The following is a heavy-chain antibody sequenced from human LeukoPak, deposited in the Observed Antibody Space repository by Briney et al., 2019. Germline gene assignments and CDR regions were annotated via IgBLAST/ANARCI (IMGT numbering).Heavy chain of an antibody. Sequence: GGSLRLSCAASGFTFNNYSVNWVRQAPGKGLEWISYIGSSSLIIYYADSVKGRFTISRDNAKNLLYLQMNSLRAEDTAVYYCLTIVETTFDAFDIWGQGTMVTVSS. CDR3: LTIVETTFDAFDI. V-gene: IGHV3-48*04. CDR1: GFTFNNYS. CDR2: IGSSSLII. J-gene: IGHJ3*02. D-gene: IGHD2/OR15-2a*01.